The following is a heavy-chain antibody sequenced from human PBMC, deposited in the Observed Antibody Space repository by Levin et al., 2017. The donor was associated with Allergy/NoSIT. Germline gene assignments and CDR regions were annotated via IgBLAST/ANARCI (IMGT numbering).Heavy chain of an antibody. J-gene: IGHJ2*01. CDR3: ARHERTDYGDYSTKLGFDP. CDR2: LFHSGSA. V-gene: IGHV4-39*01. CDR1: GGSITSSSYF. Sequence: SQTLSLTCTVSGGSITSSSYFWDWIRQPPGKGLEWIGSLFHSGSAYYNPSLSSRLTISVDTSKNQFSLNLRSVTAADTAVYYCARHERTDYGDYSTKLGFDPWGRGNLVPVSS. D-gene: IGHD4-17*01.